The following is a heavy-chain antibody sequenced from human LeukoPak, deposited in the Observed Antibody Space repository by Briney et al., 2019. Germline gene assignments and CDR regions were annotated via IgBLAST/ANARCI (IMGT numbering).Heavy chain of an antibody. V-gene: IGHV4-59*01. CDR3: ARYARGYSYGLHGMDV. Sequence: SETLSLTCIVSGGSISGYYWSWIRQPPGKGLEWIGYIYYSGSTNYNPSLKSRVTISVDTSKNQFSLKLSSVTAADTAVYYCARYARGYSYGLHGMDVWGQGTTVTVSS. CDR1: GGSISGYY. J-gene: IGHJ6*02. CDR2: IYYSGST. D-gene: IGHD5-18*01.